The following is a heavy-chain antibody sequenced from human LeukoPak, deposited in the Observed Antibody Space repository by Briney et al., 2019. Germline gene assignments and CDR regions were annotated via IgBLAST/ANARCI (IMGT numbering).Heavy chain of an antibody. Sequence: GGSLRLSCAASGFTFSSYAMSWVRQAPGKGLEWVSAISGSGGSTYYADSVKGRFTISRDNSKNTLYLQMNSLRAEDTALYYCAKDNSRGYYDSSGYQFDYWGQGTLVTVSS. D-gene: IGHD3-22*01. J-gene: IGHJ4*02. V-gene: IGHV3-23*01. CDR2: ISGSGGST. CDR1: GFTFSSYA. CDR3: AKDNSRGYYDSSGYQFDY.